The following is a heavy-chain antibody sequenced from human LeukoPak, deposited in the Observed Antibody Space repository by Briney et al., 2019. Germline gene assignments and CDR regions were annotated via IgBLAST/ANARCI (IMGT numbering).Heavy chain of an antibody. CDR2: IRAKIHDGTT. J-gene: IGHJ4*02. D-gene: IGHD3-10*01. V-gene: IGHV3-49*04. Sequence: GGSLRLSCTTSGFIFGDYNMNWVRQAPGKGLEWVGYIRAKIHDGTTDFAASGKGRSTISRDDSKSIAYLQMTSLKSEDTAVYYCSRGQKDPYGPEFDYWGQGTLVTVSS. CDR3: SRGQKDPYGPEFDY. CDR1: GFIFGDYN.